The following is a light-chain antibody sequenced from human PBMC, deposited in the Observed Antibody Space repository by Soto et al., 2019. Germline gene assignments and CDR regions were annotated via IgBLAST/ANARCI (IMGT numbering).Light chain of an antibody. CDR3: QQSYSTPYT. CDR1: QSISSY. CDR2: AAS. V-gene: IGKV1-39*01. J-gene: IGKJ2*01. Sequence: DIQMTQSPSSLSASVGDRVIITCRASQSISSYLNWYQQKPGKAPKRLIYAASSLQSGVPSRFSGSGSGTDFTLTISSLQPEDFATYYCQQSYSTPYTFGQGTKLEIK.